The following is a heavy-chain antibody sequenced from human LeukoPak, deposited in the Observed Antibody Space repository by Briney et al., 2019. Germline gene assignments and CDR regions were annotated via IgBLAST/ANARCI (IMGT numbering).Heavy chain of an antibody. J-gene: IGHJ4*02. Sequence: GGSLRLSCAASGFSVSNYYMSWVRQPPGKGLEWVSVMYTGGGRYYGDSVKGRFTISRDDSKNTVFLQMNSLRVEDTALYYCTRGQSYCGADCYSDWGQGTLVTVSS. CDR2: MYTGGGR. CDR3: TRGQSYCGADCYSD. V-gene: IGHV3-66*01. D-gene: IGHD2-21*02. CDR1: GFSVSNYY.